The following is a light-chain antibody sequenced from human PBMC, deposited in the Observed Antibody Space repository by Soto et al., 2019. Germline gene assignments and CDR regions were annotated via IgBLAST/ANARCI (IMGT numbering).Light chain of an antibody. CDR3: SSYSSSDTLYV. Sequence: QSALTQPASVSGSPGQSITISCTGTSSDIGDSNFVSWYQQHPGKAPKLIIFEVSTRPSGVSDRFSASKSGKTASLTISGLQAEDEADYYCSSYSSSDTLYVFGTGTKLTVL. CDR2: EVS. CDR1: SSDIGDSNF. V-gene: IGLV2-14*01. J-gene: IGLJ1*01.